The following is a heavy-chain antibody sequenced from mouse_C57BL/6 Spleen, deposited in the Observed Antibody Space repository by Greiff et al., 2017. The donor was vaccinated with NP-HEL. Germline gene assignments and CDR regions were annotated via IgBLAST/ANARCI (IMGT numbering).Heavy chain of an antibody. J-gene: IGHJ2*01. V-gene: IGHV1-52*01. CDR2: IDPSDSET. CDR1: GYTFTSYW. Sequence: QVQLQQPGAELVRPGSSVKLSCKASGYTFTSYWMHWVKQRPIQGLEWIGNIDPSDSETHYNQKFKDKATLTVDKSSSTAYMQLSSLTSEDSAVYYCARRRNSPVYFDYWGQGTTLTVSS. CDR3: ARRRNSPVYFDY.